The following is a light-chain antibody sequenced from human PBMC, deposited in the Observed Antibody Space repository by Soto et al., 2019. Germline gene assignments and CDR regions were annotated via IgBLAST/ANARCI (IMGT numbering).Light chain of an antibody. J-gene: IGKJ4*02. CDR3: PQYGSSGT. V-gene: IGKV3-20*01. CDR1: QSVSNNY. Sequence: IVLTQSPGTLSLSPGERSTLSCMASQSVSNNYLAWYQQKPGQAPRLLIYGASNRATGIPDRFSGSGSGTDFTLTISRLEPEDFAVYYCPQYGSSGTVGPVTKVEIK. CDR2: GAS.